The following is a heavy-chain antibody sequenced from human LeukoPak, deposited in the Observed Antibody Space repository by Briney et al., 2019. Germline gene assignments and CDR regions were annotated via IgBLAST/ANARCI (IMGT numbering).Heavy chain of an antibody. CDR1: GFTFSSYA. CDR2: ISYDGSNK. CDR3: AREIYDTAFDY. V-gene: IGHV3-30-3*01. D-gene: IGHD3-9*01. Sequence: GRSLRLSCAASGFTFSSYAMHWVRQAPGKGLGWVAVISYDGSNKYYADSVKGRFTISRDNSKNTLYLQMNSLRAEDTAVYYCAREIYDTAFDYWGQGTLVTVSS. J-gene: IGHJ4*02.